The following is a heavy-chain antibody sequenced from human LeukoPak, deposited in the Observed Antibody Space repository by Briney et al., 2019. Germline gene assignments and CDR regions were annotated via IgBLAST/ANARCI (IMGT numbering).Heavy chain of an antibody. D-gene: IGHD4/OR15-4a*01. V-gene: IGHV3-66*04. Sequence: GGSLRLSCAASVITFNSYTMNWVRQAPRKGLEWVSFIYSDNTHYSDSVKGRFTISRDNSKNTLYLQMNSLRAEDTAVYYCARRAGAYSHPYDYWGQGTLVTVSS. CDR3: ARRAGAYSHPYDY. J-gene: IGHJ4*02. CDR1: VITFNSYT. CDR2: IYSDNT.